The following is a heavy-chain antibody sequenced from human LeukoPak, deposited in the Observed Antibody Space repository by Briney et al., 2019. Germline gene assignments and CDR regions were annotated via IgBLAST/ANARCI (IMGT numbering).Heavy chain of an antibody. V-gene: IGHV1-8*01. J-gene: IGHJ5*02. Sequence: PSVKVSCKASGYTFTNYDFNWMRQATGQGLEWMGWMNPNSGSTGYAQKFQGRVTMTTDTSTSTAYMELRSLRSDDTAVYYCARDQGPYYYDSSGSGFDPWGQGTLVTVSS. CDR3: ARDQGPYYYDSSGSGFDP. CDR2: MNPNSGST. D-gene: IGHD3-22*01. CDR1: GYTFTNYD.